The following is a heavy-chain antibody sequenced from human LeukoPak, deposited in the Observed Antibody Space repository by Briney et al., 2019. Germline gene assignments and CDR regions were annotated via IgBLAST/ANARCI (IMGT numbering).Heavy chain of an antibody. D-gene: IGHD3-22*01. Sequence: SETLSLTCIVSGDSISSTNYYWGWIRQPPGKGLEWIGYIYYSGSTNYNPSLKSRVTISVDTSKNQFSLKLSSVTAADTAVYYCARRKGGYYDSSGYYSTPFDYWGQGTLVTVSS. V-gene: IGHV4-61*05. CDR1: GDSISSTNYY. CDR2: IYYSGST. CDR3: ARRKGGYYDSSGYYSTPFDY. J-gene: IGHJ4*02.